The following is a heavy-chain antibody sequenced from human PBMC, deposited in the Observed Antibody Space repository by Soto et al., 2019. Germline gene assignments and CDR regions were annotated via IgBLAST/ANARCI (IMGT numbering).Heavy chain of an antibody. J-gene: IGHJ4*02. CDR2: IHYSGST. CDR3: ARGSAAGTKSPFDY. D-gene: IGHD6-13*01. Sequence: SETLSLTCTVSGGSISGYYWSWMRQSPGKGLEWIGYIHYSGSTNYNPSLKSRVTISVDTSKNQLSLQLSSVTAADTAVYYCARGSAAGTKSPFDYWGQGTLVTVSS. CDR1: GGSISGYY. V-gene: IGHV4-59*01.